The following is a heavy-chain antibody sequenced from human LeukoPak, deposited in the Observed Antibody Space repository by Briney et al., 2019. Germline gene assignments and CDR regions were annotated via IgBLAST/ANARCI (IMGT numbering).Heavy chain of an antibody. V-gene: IGHV3-64*01. CDR1: GFTFSSYA. D-gene: IGHD5-12*01. CDR3: ARLHGYALDY. J-gene: IGHJ4*02. Sequence: PGGSLRLSCAASGFTFSSYAMHWVRQAPGKGLEYVSAISSDGGSTYYANSVKGRFTISRDNSKNTLYLQMGSLRAEDIAVYYCARLHGYALDYWGQGTLVTVSS. CDR2: ISSDGGST.